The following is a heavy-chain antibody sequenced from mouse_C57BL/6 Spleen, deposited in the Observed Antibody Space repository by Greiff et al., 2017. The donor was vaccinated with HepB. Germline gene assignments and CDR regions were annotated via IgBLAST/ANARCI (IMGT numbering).Heavy chain of an antibody. Sequence: EVQLVESGGGLVQPKGSLKLSCAASGFTFNTYAMHWVRQAPGKGLEWVARIRSKSSNYATYYADSVKDRFTISRDDSQSMLYLQMNNRKTEDTAMYYCVRESITTVGPTGAMDYWGQGTSVTVSS. J-gene: IGHJ4*01. CDR2: IRSKSSNYAT. CDR1: GFTFNTYA. V-gene: IGHV10-3*01. CDR3: VRESITTVGPTGAMDY. D-gene: IGHD1-1*01.